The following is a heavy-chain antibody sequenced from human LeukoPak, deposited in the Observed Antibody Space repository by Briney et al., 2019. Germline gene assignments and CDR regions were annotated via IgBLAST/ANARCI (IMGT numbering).Heavy chain of an antibody. CDR2: ISWNSGSI. V-gene: IGHV3-9*01. CDR3: AKDRSGGLRYFDY. D-gene: IGHD5-12*01. CDR1: GFTFDDYA. J-gene: IGHJ4*02. Sequence: GRSLRLSCAASGFTFDDYAMHWVRQAPGKGQEWVSGISWNSGSIGYADSVKGRFTISRDNAKNSLYLQMNSLRAEDTALYYCAKDRSGGLRYFDYWGQGTLVTVSS.